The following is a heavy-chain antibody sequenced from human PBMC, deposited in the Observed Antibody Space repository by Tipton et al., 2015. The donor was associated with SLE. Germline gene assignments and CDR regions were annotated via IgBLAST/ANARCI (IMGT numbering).Heavy chain of an antibody. D-gene: IGHD6-19*01. CDR2: ISYDGTNK. Sequence: RSLRLSCAASGFTLSSYAIHWVRQAPGKGLEWVAVISYDGTNKYYADSVKGRFTISRDNSKNTLYLQMNSLRAEDTAVYYCASGLAVAPDYWGQGTLVTVSS. J-gene: IGHJ4*02. V-gene: IGHV3-30*19. CDR1: GFTLSSYA. CDR3: ASGLAVAPDY.